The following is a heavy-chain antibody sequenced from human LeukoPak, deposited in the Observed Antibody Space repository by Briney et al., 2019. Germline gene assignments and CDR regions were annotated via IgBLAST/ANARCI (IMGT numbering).Heavy chain of an antibody. Sequence: ASVKVSCKASGYTFTGYYMHWVRQAPGQGREWMGWINPNSGGTNYAQKFQGRVTMTRDTSISTAYMELSRLRSDDTAVYYCARDPYDSSGYYFDYWGQGTLVTVSS. CDR1: GYTFTGYY. J-gene: IGHJ4*02. CDR2: INPNSGGT. D-gene: IGHD3-22*01. CDR3: ARDPYDSSGYYFDY. V-gene: IGHV1-2*02.